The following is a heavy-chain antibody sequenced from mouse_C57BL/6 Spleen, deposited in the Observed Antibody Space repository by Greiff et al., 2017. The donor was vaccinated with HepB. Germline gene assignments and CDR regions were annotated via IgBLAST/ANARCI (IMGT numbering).Heavy chain of an antibody. J-gene: IGHJ3*01. V-gene: IGHV14-4*01. CDR2: IDPENGDT. CDR3: ARCDHHVSSRWFAY. Sequence: EVQLQQSGAELVRPGASVKLSCTASGFNIKDDYMHWVQQRPEQGLEWIGGIDPENGDTEYASKFQGKATITPDTSSNTAYLQLSSLTSEDTAVYYCARCDHHVSSRWFAYWGQGTLVTVSA. CDR1: GFNIKDDY. D-gene: IGHD1-1*01.